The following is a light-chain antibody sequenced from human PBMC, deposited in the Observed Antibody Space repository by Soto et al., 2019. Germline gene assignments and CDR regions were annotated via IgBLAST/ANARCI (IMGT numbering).Light chain of an antibody. J-gene: IGLJ2*01. CDR1: SSDVGGWPH. CDR3: SSYTSSSTLV. CDR2: EVS. Sequence: QSVLTQPASVSASPGQSITISCAGTSSDVGGWPHVSWYQQHPGKAPKLVIYEVSNRPSGVSSRFSGSKSGSTASLTISGLQAEDEADYYCSSYTSSSTLVFGGGTQLTVL. V-gene: IGLV2-14*01.